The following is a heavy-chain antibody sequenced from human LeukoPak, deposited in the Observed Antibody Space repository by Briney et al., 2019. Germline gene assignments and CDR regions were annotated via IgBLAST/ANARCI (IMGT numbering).Heavy chain of an antibody. J-gene: IGHJ4*02. V-gene: IGHV1-18*01. D-gene: IGHD2-2*03. CDR1: GYTFTSYG. CDR3: AAGYCSSTSCSEFDY. Sequence: ASVKVSCKASGYTFTSYGISWVRPAPGQGLEWMGWISTYNGNTNYAQKLQGRVTMTTDTSTSTAYMELRSLRSDDTAVYYCAAGYCSSTSCSEFDYWGQGTLVTVSS. CDR2: ISTYNGNT.